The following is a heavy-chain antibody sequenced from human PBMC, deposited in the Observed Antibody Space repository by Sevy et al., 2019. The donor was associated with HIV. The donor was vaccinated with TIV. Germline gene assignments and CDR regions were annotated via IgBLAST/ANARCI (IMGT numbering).Heavy chain of an antibody. CDR1: GFTFSSYA. CDR3: ASKEGVVPAATAVDY. J-gene: IGHJ4*02. CDR2: ISYDGSNK. D-gene: IGHD2-2*01. Sequence: GESLRLSCAASGFTFSSYAMHWVRQAPGKGLEWVAVISYDGSNKYYADSVKGRFTISRDNSKNTLYLQMNSLRAEDTAVYYCASKEGVVPAATAVDYWGQGTLVTVSS. V-gene: IGHV3-30-3*01.